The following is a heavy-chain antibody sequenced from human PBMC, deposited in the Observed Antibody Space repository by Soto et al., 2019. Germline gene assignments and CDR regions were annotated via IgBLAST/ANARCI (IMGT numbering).Heavy chain of an antibody. CDR2: IYWNDDK. J-gene: IGHJ4*02. Sequence: QITLKESGPPLVKPTQTLTLTCSLSGFSLTTTGVGVGWIRQPPGKALECLALIYWNDDKRYMPYLKKRLAITKAXXKXPGXLTMTNMDPVDTGTYYCAHRLCDSSCYWDVGYFDSWGQGARVTVSS. CDR3: AHRLCDSSCYWDVGYFDS. CDR1: GFSLTTTGVG. V-gene: IGHV2-5*01. D-gene: IGHD2-15*01.